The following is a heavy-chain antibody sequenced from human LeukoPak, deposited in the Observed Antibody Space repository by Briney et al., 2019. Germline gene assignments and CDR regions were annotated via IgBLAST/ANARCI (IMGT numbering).Heavy chain of an antibody. J-gene: IGHJ4*02. D-gene: IGHD3-16*01. CDR1: GFTFTNTW. CDR3: TLGGGILFSDY. Sequence: PGGSLRLSCAASGFTFTNTWMGWVRQAPGKGLEWVGRIKSETDGSTTDYATPVKGRFVISRDDSKNMVYLQMNSQKTEDTAVYYCTLGGGILFSDYWGQGTLVTVSS. V-gene: IGHV3-15*01. CDR2: IKSETDGSTT.